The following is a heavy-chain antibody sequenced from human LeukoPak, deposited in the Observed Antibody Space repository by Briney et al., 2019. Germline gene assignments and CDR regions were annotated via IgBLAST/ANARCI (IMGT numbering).Heavy chain of an antibody. CDR3: ARDLNIYYGSGPPGWYYFDY. D-gene: IGHD3-10*01. J-gene: IGHJ4*02. CDR2: IKQDGSEK. Sequence: GGSLRLSCAASGFTFSSYWMSWVRQAPEKGLEWVANIKQDGSEKYYVDSVKGRFTISRDNAKNSLYLQMNSLRAEDTAVYYCARDLNIYYGSGPPGWYYFDYWGQGTLVTVSS. CDR1: GFTFSSYW. V-gene: IGHV3-7*01.